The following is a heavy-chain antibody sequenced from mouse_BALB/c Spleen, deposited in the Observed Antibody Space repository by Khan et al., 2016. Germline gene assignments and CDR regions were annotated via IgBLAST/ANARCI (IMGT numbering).Heavy chain of an antibody. Sequence: QVQLKQSGAELVRPGASVKMSCKASGYSLTSYTMHWVKQRPGKGLEWLGVINPSRSYTNYYQNFKDKATLTADKSSRTAYMQLSSLTSEASAVFFCASHSTTVDAPLAYWGQGTTLTVSS. J-gene: IGHJ2*01. V-gene: IGHV1-4*01. CDR1: GYSLTSYT. D-gene: IGHD1-1*01. CDR3: ASHSTTVDAPLAY. CDR2: INPSRSYT.